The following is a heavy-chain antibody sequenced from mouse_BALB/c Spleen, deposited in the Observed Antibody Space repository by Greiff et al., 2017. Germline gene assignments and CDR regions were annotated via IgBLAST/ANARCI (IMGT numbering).Heavy chain of an antibody. CDR1: GYTFTSYT. CDR2: INPSSGYT. J-gene: IGHJ4*01. Sequence: VQLQQSAAELARPGASVKMSCKASGYTFTSYTMHWVKQRPGQGLEWIGYINPSSGYTEYNQKFKDKTTLTADKSSSTAYMQLSSLTSEDSAVYYCAREEFTTAVAMDYWGQGTSVTVSS. D-gene: IGHD1-2*01. V-gene: IGHV1-4*02. CDR3: AREEFTTAVAMDY.